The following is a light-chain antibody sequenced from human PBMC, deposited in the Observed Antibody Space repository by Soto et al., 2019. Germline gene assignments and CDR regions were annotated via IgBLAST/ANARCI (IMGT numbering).Light chain of an antibody. Sequence: EIVLTQSPATLSLSPGERATLSCRASRSVRSYLAWYQQKPGQAPRLLIYDASNRAAGIPARFSGSGSETDFTLTISILEPEDFAVYYCQQRYAWPPITFGQGTRVEIK. CDR3: QQRYAWPPIT. V-gene: IGKV3-11*01. J-gene: IGKJ5*01. CDR2: DAS. CDR1: RSVRSY.